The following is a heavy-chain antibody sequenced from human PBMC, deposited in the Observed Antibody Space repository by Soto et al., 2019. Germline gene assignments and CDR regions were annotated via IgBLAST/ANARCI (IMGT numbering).Heavy chain of an antibody. J-gene: IGHJ4*02. V-gene: IGHV4-59*01. D-gene: IGHD3-9*01. CDR2: IYYSGST. Sequence: PSETLSLTCTVSGGSISSYYWSWIRQPPGKGLEWIGYIYYSGSTNYNPSLKSRVTISVDTSKNQFSLKLSSVTAADTAVYYCAGDLVSGILGYWGQGTLVSVSS. CDR3: AGDLVSGILGY. CDR1: GGSISSYY.